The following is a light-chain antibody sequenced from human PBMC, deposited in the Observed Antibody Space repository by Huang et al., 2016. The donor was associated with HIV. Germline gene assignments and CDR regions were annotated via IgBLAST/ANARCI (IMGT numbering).Light chain of an antibody. CDR1: QSVLYNSNNKNY. V-gene: IGKV4-1*01. CDR2: WAS. Sequence: DIVLSQSTASLAVSLGERASINCKCSQSVLYNSNNKNYLAWYQQKPGQPPNLLIYWASTRESGVPDRFSGSGSGTNFTLTISGLQAEDVAIYYCQQYYFSPVTFGGGTKVELK. CDR3: QQYYFSPVT. J-gene: IGKJ4*01.